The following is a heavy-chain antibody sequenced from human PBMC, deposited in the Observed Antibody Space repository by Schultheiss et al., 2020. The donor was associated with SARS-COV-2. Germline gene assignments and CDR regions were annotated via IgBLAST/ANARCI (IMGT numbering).Heavy chain of an antibody. Sequence: SETLSLTCTVSGGSISSYYWSWIRQPPGKGLEWIGYIYYSGCTNYNPSLKSRVTISVDTSKNQFSLKLSSVTAADTAVYYCARDPDRPNMVRGVPIGSGFDYWGQGTLVTVSS. CDR2: IYYSGCT. D-gene: IGHD3-10*01. J-gene: IGHJ4*02. CDR1: GGSISSYY. CDR3: ARDPDRPNMVRGVPIGSGFDY. V-gene: IGHV4-59*12.